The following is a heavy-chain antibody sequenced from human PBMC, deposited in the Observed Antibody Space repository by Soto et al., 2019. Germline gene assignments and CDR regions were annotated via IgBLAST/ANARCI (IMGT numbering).Heavy chain of an antibody. Sequence: PGGSLRLSCAASGFTVSSNYMSWVRQAPGKGLEWVSVFYSGGSTYYADSVKGRFTISRDNSKNTLYLQMNSLRAEDTAVYYCAVMDYYGSRSGLDIWGQGTMVTVSS. CDR2: FYSGGST. D-gene: IGHD3-10*01. CDR1: GFTVSSNY. CDR3: AVMDYYGSRSGLDI. V-gene: IGHV3-53*01. J-gene: IGHJ3*02.